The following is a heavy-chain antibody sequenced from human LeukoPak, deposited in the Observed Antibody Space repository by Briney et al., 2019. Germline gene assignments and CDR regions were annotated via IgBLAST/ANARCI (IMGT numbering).Heavy chain of an antibody. CDR1: GGSISSYY. D-gene: IGHD2-2*01. CDR3: ARAGGLYCSSTSCYGYYYYYYYMDV. J-gene: IGHJ6*03. CDR2: MYYSGST. Sequence: SETLSLTCTVSGGSISSYYWSWSRQPPGQGLEWIGYMYYSGSTNYNPYLKSRVTISVDTSKNQFSLKLSSVTAADTAVYYCARAGGLYCSSTSCYGYYYYYYYMDVWGKGTTVTVSS. V-gene: IGHV4-59*01.